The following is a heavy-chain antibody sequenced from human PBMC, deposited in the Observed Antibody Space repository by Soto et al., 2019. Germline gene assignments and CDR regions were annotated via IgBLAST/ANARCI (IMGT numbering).Heavy chain of an antibody. J-gene: IGHJ4*02. CDR3: ARPYTYSSGWSIEY. CDR1: GFSFTSYV. V-gene: IGHV1-3*01. Sequence: QVQLVQSGAEVKKPGASVKVSCKASGFSFTSYVMHWVRQAPGQRLERMGWINAGNGKTKFSQNFQGRVTFTRDTSASTAYMELSSLRSEDTAVYYCARPYTYSSGWSIEYGGQGTLVTVSS. CDR2: INAGNGKT. D-gene: IGHD6-25*01.